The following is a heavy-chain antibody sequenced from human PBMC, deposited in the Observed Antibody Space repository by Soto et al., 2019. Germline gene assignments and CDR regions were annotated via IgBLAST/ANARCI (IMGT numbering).Heavy chain of an antibody. CDR1: GFTFSPAW. CDR3: TTPYCSGGSCLSYYYGMDV. CDR2: IKSKTDGGTT. Sequence: SLRLSCAASGFTFSPAWMNLVRQAPGKGLEWVGRIKSKTDGGTTDYAAPVKGRFTISRDDSKNTLYLQMNSLKTEDTAVYYCTTPYCSGGSCLSYYYGMDVWGQGTTVTVSS. J-gene: IGHJ6*02. V-gene: IGHV3-15*07. D-gene: IGHD2-15*01.